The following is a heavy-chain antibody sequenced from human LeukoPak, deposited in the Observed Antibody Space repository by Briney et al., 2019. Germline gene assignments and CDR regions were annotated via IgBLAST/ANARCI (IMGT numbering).Heavy chain of an antibody. CDR1: GFTFSTYS. V-gene: IGHV3-21*01. Sequence: GGSLRLSCAASGFTFSTYSMNWVRQAPGKGLEWVSSISSSSSYIYYANSVKGRFTISRDNARKSLFLQMNSLRAEDTAVYYCASETTRGYSYGSPTDGFDLWGQGTMVTVAS. J-gene: IGHJ3*01. D-gene: IGHD5-18*01. CDR3: ASETTRGYSYGSPTDGFDL. CDR2: ISSSSSYI.